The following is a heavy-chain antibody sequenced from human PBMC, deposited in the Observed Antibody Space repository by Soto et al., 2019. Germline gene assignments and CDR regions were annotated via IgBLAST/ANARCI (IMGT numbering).Heavy chain of an antibody. V-gene: IGHV3-72*01. CDR2: IRNKVSSYTT. Sequence: PGGSLRLSCAASGFTLSDHCMDWVRQAPGKGLEWVGRIRNKVSSYTTDYAASVTGRFTISRDDSKNSLYLQMNSLKTEDTAVYYCTRGPYCSGGSCHSDYYYGLDVWGQGTTVTVSS. J-gene: IGHJ6*02. CDR1: GFTLSDHC. D-gene: IGHD2-15*01. CDR3: TRGPYCSGGSCHSDYYYGLDV.